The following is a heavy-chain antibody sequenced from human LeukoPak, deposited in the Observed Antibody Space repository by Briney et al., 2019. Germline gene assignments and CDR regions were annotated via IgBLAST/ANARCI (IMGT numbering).Heavy chain of an antibody. Sequence: GGSLRLSCAASGFTFRSYWMHWVRQAPGKGLVWVSRINIDGSSGTYADSVEGRFTISRDNAKNTVYLQMNSLRAEDTAVYYCARSLIKGSGSYYNVGYWGQGTLVTVSS. J-gene: IGHJ4*02. V-gene: IGHV3-74*03. D-gene: IGHD3-10*01. CDR2: INIDGSSG. CDR1: GFTFRSYW. CDR3: ARSLIKGSGSYYNVGY.